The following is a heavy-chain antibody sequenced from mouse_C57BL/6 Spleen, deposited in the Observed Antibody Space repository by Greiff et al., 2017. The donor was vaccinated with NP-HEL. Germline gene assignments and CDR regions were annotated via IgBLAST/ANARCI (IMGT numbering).Heavy chain of an antibody. J-gene: IGHJ2*01. V-gene: IGHV1-4*01. Sequence: QVQLQQSGAELARPGASVKMSCKASGYTFTSYTMPWVKQRPGQGLEWIGYINPSSGYTKYNQKFKDKAKLTADKSSSTAYMQLSSLTSEDSAVYYCARSYSYYFDYWGQGTTLTVSS. CDR2: INPSSGYT. D-gene: IGHD2-12*01. CDR3: ARSYSYYFDY. CDR1: GYTFTSYT.